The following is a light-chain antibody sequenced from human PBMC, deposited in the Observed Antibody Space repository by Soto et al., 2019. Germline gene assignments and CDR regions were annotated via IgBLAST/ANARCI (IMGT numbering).Light chain of an antibody. CDR1: QSVSSN. V-gene: IGKV3-15*01. Sequence: EIVMTQSPATLSVSPGERATLSCRASQSVSSNLAWYQQKPGQAPRLLIYGASTRATGIPARFSGSGSGTECTLTLSSLQSEDFAVYYCQQYNNWPPWTFGQGTKVELK. CDR2: GAS. CDR3: QQYNNWPPWT. J-gene: IGKJ1*01.